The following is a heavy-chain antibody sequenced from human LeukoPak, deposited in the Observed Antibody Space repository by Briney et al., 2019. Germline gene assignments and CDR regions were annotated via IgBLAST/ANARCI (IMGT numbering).Heavy chain of an antibody. CDR3: ARMKWELLWTYFDY. V-gene: IGHV1-69*13. CDR2: IIPIFGTA. D-gene: IGHD1-26*01. J-gene: IGHJ4*02. CDR1: GGTFSSYA. Sequence: SVKVSCKASGGTFSSYAINWVRQAPGQGLEWMGGIIPIFGTANYAQKFQGRVTITADESTSTAYMELSSLRSEDTAVYYCARMKWELLWTYFDYWGQGTLVTVSS.